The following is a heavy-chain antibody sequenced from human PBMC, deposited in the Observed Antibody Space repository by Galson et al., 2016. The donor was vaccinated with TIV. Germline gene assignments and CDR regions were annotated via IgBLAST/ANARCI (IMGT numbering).Heavy chain of an antibody. D-gene: IGHD3-10*01. Sequence: TLSLTCSVFGASISNGDYYWTWIRQPPGKGPEWIGYVYYSGSTHYNPTLQSRVTLSVDRSTTQFSLNLNSVTAADTAVYSCARCRGDYYYGIDVWGQGTTVTVSS. V-gene: IGHV4-30-4*08. CDR1: GASISNGDYY. J-gene: IGHJ6*02. CDR2: VYYSGST. CDR3: ARCRGDYYYGIDV.